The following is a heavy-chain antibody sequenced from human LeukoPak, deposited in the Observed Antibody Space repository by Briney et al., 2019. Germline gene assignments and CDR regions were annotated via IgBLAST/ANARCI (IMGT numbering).Heavy chain of an antibody. J-gene: IGHJ4*02. CDR1: IHIFLLY. D-gene: IGHD6-25*01. Sequence: PGGSLRLSYGVSIHIFLLYDVRCARQAPGKGGEWVSSICGSGGTPYYADPVKGRVTISRDTSSSTLYLQMSRLRSADTDVYYCAKDRLAAAGTVGYFDYWGQGTLVTASS. CDR2: ICGSGGTP. V-gene: IGHV3-23*01. CDR3: AKDRLAAAGTVGYFDY.